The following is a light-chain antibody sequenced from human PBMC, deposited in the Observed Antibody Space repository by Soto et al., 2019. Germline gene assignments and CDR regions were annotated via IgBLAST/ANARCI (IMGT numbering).Light chain of an antibody. CDR1: SSDVGSYNL. J-gene: IGLJ1*01. Sequence: QSALTQPASVSGSPGQSITISCTGTSSDVGSYNLVSWYQQHPGKAPKLIIYEVSNRPSGVSNRFSGSKSDNTASLTISGLQAEDEADYYCCSYVGATTYVFGTGTKVTVL. CDR2: EVS. V-gene: IGLV2-23*02. CDR3: CSYVGATTYV.